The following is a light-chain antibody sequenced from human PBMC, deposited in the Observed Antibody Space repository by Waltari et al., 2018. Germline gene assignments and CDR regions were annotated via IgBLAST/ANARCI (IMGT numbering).Light chain of an antibody. J-gene: IGKJ1*01. CDR2: PAS. V-gene: IGKV3-20*01. Sequence: EVVFTQSPGSLSLYPGESATISCRASQCVSKYLAWYQQRPGQAPRLLIYPASTRATGVPDRFSGSGFGTDFSLTSSRLEPEDIAVYFGQSHESLPATFGQGTRVEIK. CDR1: QCVSKY. CDR3: QSHESLPAT.